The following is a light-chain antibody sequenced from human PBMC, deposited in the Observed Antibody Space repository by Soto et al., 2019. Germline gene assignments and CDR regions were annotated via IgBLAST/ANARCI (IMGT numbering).Light chain of an antibody. J-gene: IGKJ5*01. CDR2: GAS. CDR3: QQRSNWPGT. CDR1: QSVSSK. Sequence: EIVMTQSPATLSVSPGERATLSCRASQSVSSKLAWYQQKPGQAPRLLIYGASTRAAGIPDRFSGSGSGTDFTLTITRLEPEDFAIYYCQQRSNWPGTFGQGKRLEIK. V-gene: IGKV3-11*01.